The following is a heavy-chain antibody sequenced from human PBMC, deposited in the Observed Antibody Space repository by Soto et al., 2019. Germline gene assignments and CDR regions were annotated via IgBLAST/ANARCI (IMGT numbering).Heavy chain of an antibody. CDR3: ARLNYYGSGSYFRID. Sequence: SETLSLTCAVYGGSFSGYYWSWIRQPPGKGLEWIGEINHSGSTNYNPSLKSRVTISVDTSKNQFSLKLSSVTAADTAVYYCARLNYYGSGSYFRIDWGQGTLVTVSS. D-gene: IGHD3-10*01. V-gene: IGHV4-34*01. J-gene: IGHJ4*02. CDR1: GGSFSGYY. CDR2: INHSGST.